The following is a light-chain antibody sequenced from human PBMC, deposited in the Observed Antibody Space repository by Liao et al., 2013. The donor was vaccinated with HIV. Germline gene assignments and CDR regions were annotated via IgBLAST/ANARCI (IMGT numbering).Light chain of an antibody. CDR1: KLGDRY. CDR2: QDS. Sequence: SYELTQSPSVSVSPGQTASITCSGDKLGDRYASWYQQKPGQSPVLVIYQDSQRPSGIPERFSGSNSGNTATLTISGVEAGDEADYYCQVWDSNTDHVVFGGGTKLTVL. J-gene: IGLJ3*02. CDR3: QVWDSNTDHVV. V-gene: IGLV3-1*01.